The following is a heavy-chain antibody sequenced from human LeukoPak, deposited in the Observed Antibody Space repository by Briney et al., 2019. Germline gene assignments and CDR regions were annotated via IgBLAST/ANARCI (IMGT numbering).Heavy chain of an antibody. J-gene: IGHJ4*02. Sequence: SETLSLTCAVSGHSISSGYYWGWIRQPPGKGLEWIGSIYHSGSTYYNPSLKSRVTISVDPSKNQFSLKLSSVTAADTAVYYCARDHYYDSSGYYYFDYWGQGTLVTVSS. CDR3: ARDHYYDSSGYYYFDY. D-gene: IGHD3-22*01. CDR2: IYHSGST. CDR1: GHSISSGYY. V-gene: IGHV4-38-2*02.